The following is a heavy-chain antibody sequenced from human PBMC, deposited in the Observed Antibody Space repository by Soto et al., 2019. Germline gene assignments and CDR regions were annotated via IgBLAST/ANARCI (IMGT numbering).Heavy chain of an antibody. J-gene: IGHJ6*02. CDR3: TTEGGYQLLPYYYYGMDV. Sequence: GGSLRLSCTTSGFTFGDYAMSWFRQAPGKGLEWVGVVRSKTDGGTTDYAAPVKGRFTISRDDSKNTLYLQMNSLKTEDTAVYYCTTEGGYQLLPYYYYGMDVWGQGTTVTVSS. V-gene: IGHV3-49*03. D-gene: IGHD2-2*01. CDR1: GFTFGDYA. CDR2: VRSKTDGGTT.